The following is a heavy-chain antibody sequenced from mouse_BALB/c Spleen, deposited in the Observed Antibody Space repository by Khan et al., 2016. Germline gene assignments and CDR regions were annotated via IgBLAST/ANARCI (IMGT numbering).Heavy chain of an antibody. CDR2: INTYTGEP. J-gene: IGHJ4*01. CDR1: GYNFANYG. D-gene: IGHD1-1*01. CDR3: ARRDDCGTSYDVMDY. V-gene: IGHV9-1*02. Sequence: QIQLVQSGPELKKPGETVKISCKASGYNFANYGMNWVRQAPGKGLKWMGWINTYTGEPTYTDDFKGRFAFSLETSASAAYLQLNNLKNEDRATYFCARRDDCGTSYDVMDYWGQGTSVTVSS.